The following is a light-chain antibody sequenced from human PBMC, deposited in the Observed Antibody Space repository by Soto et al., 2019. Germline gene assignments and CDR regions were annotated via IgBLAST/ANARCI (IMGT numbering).Light chain of an antibody. V-gene: IGLV1-47*03. J-gene: IGLJ2*01. CDR2: GNS. CDR1: TNNVGSYA. Sequence: QSVLTQEASVSGTVGQKVTLSCTGSTNNVGSYAVGWSRHISHGGPKTVMFGNSLPSGIPDRFSGSKSGTTASRTISCLWSEGEPDCCYSLWDYSRSVHVVFASGTKLTVL. CDR3: SLWDYSRSVHVV.